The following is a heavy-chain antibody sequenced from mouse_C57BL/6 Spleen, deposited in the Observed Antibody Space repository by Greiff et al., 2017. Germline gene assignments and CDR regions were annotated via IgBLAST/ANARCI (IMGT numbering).Heavy chain of an antibody. D-gene: IGHD2-4*01. CDR3: AREDDYDPAWFAY. J-gene: IGHJ3*01. CDR2: ISYDGSN. V-gene: IGHV3-6*01. Sequence: ESGPGLVKPSQSLSLTCSVTGYSITSGYYWNWIRQFPGNKLEWMGYISYDGSNNYNPSLKNRISITRDTSKNQFFLKLNSVTTEDTATYYCAREDDYDPAWFAYWGQGTLVTVSA. CDR1: GYSITSGYY.